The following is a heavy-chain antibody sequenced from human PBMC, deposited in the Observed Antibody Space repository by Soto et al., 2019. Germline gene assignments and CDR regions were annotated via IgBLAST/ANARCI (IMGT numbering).Heavy chain of an antibody. CDR2: ISYDGSNK. CDR1: GFTFSSYG. J-gene: IGHJ6*02. CDR3: AKDAVAAYGMDV. D-gene: IGHD6-19*01. V-gene: IGHV3-30*18. Sequence: QMQLVESGGGVVQPGRSLRLSCAASGFTFSSYGMHWVRQAPGKGLEWVTVISYDGSNKYYADSVKGRFTISRDNSKNTLYLQMNSLRAEDTAVYYCAKDAVAAYGMDVWGQGTTVTVSS.